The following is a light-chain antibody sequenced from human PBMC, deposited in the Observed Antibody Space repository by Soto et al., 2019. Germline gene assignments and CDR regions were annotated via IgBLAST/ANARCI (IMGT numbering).Light chain of an antibody. CDR1: SSNIGAGYD. CDR2: GNS. CDR3: QSYDSRLSVYVV. Sequence: QSVLTQPPSVSGAPGQRVTISCTGSSSNIGAGYDVHWYQQLPGTAPKLLIYGNSNRPSGVPDRFSGSKSGTSASLAITGLQAEDEADYYGQSYDSRLSVYVVFGGGTKLTVL. J-gene: IGLJ2*01. V-gene: IGLV1-40*01.